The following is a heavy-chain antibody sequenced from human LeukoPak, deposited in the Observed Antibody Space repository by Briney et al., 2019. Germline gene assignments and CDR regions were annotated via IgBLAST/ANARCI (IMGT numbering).Heavy chain of an antibody. D-gene: IGHD3-22*01. CDR3: ATYSSLNRREFQY. CDR2: IKTDGSEK. V-gene: IGHV3-7*01. Sequence: GGSLRLSCGGSGFTFSNYWRGWVRQARGKGGEWGANIKTDGSEKYYVDSVKGRFTISRDNAKNSLYLQMNSLRAEDTAVYYCATYSSLNRREFQYWGQGTLLTVSS. J-gene: IGHJ1*01. CDR1: GFTFSNYW.